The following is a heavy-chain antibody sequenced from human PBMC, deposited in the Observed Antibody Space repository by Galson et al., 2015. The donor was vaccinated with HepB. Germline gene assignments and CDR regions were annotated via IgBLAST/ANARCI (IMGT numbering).Heavy chain of an antibody. D-gene: IGHD3-10*01. CDR1: GGTFSSYT. CDR3: ARWDYYGSGKFGY. CDR2: IIPILGIA. J-gene: IGHJ4*02. Sequence: SVKVSCKASGGTFSSYTISWVRQAPGQGLEWMGRIIPILGIANYAQKFQGRVTITADKSTSTAYMELSSLRSEDTAVYYCARWDYYGSGKFGYWGQGTLVTVSS. V-gene: IGHV1-69*02.